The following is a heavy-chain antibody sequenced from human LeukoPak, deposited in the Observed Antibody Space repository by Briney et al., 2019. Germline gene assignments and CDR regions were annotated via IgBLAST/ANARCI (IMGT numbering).Heavy chain of an antibody. CDR2: IPYDGSNK. Sequence: GSMRVSRAAAGFTVSSFAMRCVSPAPGRGLGWVAVIPYDGSNKYYADTVKGRFTISRDNSQNTLYLRMNSLRAEDTAVYYCASPGYCSGSSCYSGYFQHWGQGTLVTVSS. CDR3: ASPGYCSGSSCYSGYFQH. CDR1: GFTVSSFA. J-gene: IGHJ1*01. D-gene: IGHD2-15*01. V-gene: IGHV3-30-3*01.